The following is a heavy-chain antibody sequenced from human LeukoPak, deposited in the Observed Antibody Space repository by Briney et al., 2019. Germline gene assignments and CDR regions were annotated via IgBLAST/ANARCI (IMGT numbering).Heavy chain of an antibody. CDR1: GYTFTGYY. V-gene: IGHV1-46*01. D-gene: IGHD3-22*01. J-gene: IGHJ4*02. CDR3: AGGGFGRPYDSSGYYSFYFDY. CDR2: INPNSGST. Sequence: ASVKVSCKASGYTFTGYYMHWVRQAPGQGLEWMGIINPNSGSTSYAQKFQGRVTMTRDMSTSTVYMELSSLRSEDTAVYYCAGGGFGRPYDSSGYYSFYFDYWGQGTLVTVSS.